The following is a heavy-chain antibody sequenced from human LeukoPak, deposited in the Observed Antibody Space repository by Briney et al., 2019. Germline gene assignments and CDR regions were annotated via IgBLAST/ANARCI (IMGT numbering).Heavy chain of an antibody. V-gene: IGHV3-23*01. J-gene: IGHJ4*02. CDR3: ARDRGRGSGWYDY. Sequence: GGSLRLSCAASGFTFSSYAMSWVRQAPGKGLEWVSAISGSGGSTYYADSVKGRFTISRDNSKNTLYLQMNSLRAEDTAVYYCARDRGRGSGWYDYWGQGTLVTVSS. CDR1: GFTFSSYA. CDR2: ISGSGGST. D-gene: IGHD6-19*01.